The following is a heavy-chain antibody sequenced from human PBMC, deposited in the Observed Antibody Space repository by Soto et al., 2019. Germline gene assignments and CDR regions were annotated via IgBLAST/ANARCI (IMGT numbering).Heavy chain of an antibody. CDR3: ARSLSKPSYSSGWNYYYYGMDV. Sequence: AVKVSCKASVCTFSSYAISRVRQAPGQGLEWMGGIIPIFGTANYAQKFQGRVTITADKSTSTAYMELSSLRSEDTAVYYCARSLSKPSYSSGWNYYYYGMDVWGQGTTVTVSS. V-gene: IGHV1-69*06. D-gene: IGHD6-19*01. CDR2: IIPIFGTA. J-gene: IGHJ6*02. CDR1: VCTFSSYA.